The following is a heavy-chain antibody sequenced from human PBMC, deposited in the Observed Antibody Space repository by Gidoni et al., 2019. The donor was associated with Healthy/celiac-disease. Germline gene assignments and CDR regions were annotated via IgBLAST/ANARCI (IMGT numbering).Heavy chain of an antibody. CDR3: ARVLGSAVAGPHDY. Sequence: EVQLLASRGVVVRPGGSLRLTCAPSGFTLADSGMSWVRQAPGKGLEWVSGINWNGGRTVYADSVKGRFTISRDNVKNSLYLQMNSLRAEETALYHCARVLGSAVAGPHDYWGQGTLVTVSS. CDR1: GFTLADSG. CDR2: INWNGGRT. D-gene: IGHD6-19*01. J-gene: IGHJ4*02. V-gene: IGHV3-20*01.